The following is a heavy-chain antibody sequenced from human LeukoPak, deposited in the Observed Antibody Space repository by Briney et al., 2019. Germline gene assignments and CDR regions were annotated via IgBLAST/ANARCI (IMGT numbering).Heavy chain of an antibody. CDR1: GGSISSGGYY. CDR2: IYYSGST. J-gene: IGHJ6*02. Sequence: SETLSLTCTVSGGSISSGGYYWSWIRQHPGKGLEWIGYIYYSGSTNYNPSLKSRVTISMDTSKNQFSLKLNSVTAADAAMYYCARDRYRGRYFGMDVWGQGTTVTVSS. CDR3: ARDRYRGRYFGMDV. D-gene: IGHD4-11*01. V-gene: IGHV4-61*08.